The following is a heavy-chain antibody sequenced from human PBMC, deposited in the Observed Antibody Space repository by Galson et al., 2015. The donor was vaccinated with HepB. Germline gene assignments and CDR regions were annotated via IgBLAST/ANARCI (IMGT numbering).Heavy chain of an antibody. V-gene: IGHV1-18*04. J-gene: IGHJ4*02. Sequence: SVKVSCKASGYTFTSYGISWVRQAPGQGLEWMGWISAYNSNTNYAQKLQGRVTMTTDTSTSTAYMELRSLRSDDTAVYYCVVTLAVDYWGQGTLVTVSS. CDR3: VVTLAVDY. D-gene: IGHD6-13*01. CDR2: ISAYNSNT. CDR1: GYTFTSYG.